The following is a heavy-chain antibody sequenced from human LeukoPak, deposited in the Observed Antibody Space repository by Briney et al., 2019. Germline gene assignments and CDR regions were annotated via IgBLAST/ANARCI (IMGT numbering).Heavy chain of an antibody. V-gene: IGHV1-69*05. CDR1: GGTFSSYS. CDR3: ARLGRCSSTSWPDY. CDR2: IIPIFGTA. D-gene: IGHD2-2*01. Sequence: GASVKVSCKASGGTFSSYSISWERQAPGQGLEWMGGIIPIFGTANYAQKFQGRVTITTDESTSTAYMELSRLRSEDTAVYYCARLGRCSSTSWPDYWGQGTLVTVSS. J-gene: IGHJ4*02.